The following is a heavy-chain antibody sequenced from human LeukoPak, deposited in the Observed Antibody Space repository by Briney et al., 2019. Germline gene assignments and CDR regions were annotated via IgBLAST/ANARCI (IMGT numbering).Heavy chain of an antibody. D-gene: IGHD3-3*01. CDR3: ARALTYYDFWSGYRPLFDY. J-gene: IGHJ4*02. V-gene: IGHV3-7*01. CDR1: GFTFSSYW. Sequence: PGGSLRLSCAASGFTFSSYWMSWVRQAPGKGLEWVANIKQDGSEKYYVDSVKGRFTISRDNAKNSLYLQMNSLRAEDTAVYYCARALTYYDFWSGYRPLFDYWGQGTLVTVSS. CDR2: IKQDGSEK.